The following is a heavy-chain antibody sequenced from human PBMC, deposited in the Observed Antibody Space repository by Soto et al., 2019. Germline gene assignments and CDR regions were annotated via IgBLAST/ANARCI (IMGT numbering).Heavy chain of an antibody. V-gene: IGHV3-23*01. CDR1: GLTFSDYP. Sequence: EVQLLESGGGLVHPGGSLRVSCAVSGLTFSDYPMDWVRQAPGNGLEWVSRISGSAGSTYYADSVKGRFTISRDNSNSTLFLEMSSLRGEDTAIYYCAKPQSGSYYAAFDVWGQGTMVTVSS. CDR2: ISGSAGST. CDR3: AKPQSGSYYAAFDV. D-gene: IGHD1-26*01. J-gene: IGHJ3*01.